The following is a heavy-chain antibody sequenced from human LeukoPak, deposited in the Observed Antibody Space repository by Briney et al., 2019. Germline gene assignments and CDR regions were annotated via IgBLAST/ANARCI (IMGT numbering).Heavy chain of an antibody. Sequence: ASVKVSCKASGYTFTGYYMHWVRQAPGQGLEWMGWINPNSGGTNYAQKFQGRVTMTTDTSTSTAYMQVRSLRSDDTAVYYCARDYYGSGSYYDMDAFDIRGQGTMVTVSS. CDR2: INPNSGGT. CDR1: GYTFTGYY. D-gene: IGHD3-10*01. V-gene: IGHV1-2*02. CDR3: ARDYYGSGSYYDMDAFDI. J-gene: IGHJ3*02.